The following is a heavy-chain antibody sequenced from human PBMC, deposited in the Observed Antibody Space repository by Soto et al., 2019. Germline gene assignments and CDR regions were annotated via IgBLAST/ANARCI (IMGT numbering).Heavy chain of an antibody. V-gene: IGHV2-5*02. CDR1: GFSLATSGVG. CDR2: IYWDDDK. J-gene: IGHJ4*02. CDR3: AHRGYMYGNWDHGYFDY. Sequence: QITLKESGPTRVKPTQTLALNCTFSGFSLATSGVGVGWIRKTPGKTLEWLAVIYWDDDKRYSPSLKSRLSITKDTSKNQVVLTMADMDPVVTATYFCAHRGYMYGNWDHGYFDYWGQGILVTVSA. D-gene: IGHD5-18*01.